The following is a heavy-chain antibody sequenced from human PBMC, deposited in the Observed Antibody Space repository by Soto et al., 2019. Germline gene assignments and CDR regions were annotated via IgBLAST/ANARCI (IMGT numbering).Heavy chain of an antibody. CDR2: IYYTGHT. Sequence: QVQLQESGPGLVKPSQTLSLTCSVSGVSINSGGYYWSRIRHHPGKGLEWIGYIYYTGHTFYNPSLKSRVAMSLDTSKNQFSLKLSSVTAADTAVYYCARGSQLERDALDIWGQGTMVTVSS. J-gene: IGHJ3*02. CDR1: GVSINSGGYY. D-gene: IGHD1-1*01. V-gene: IGHV4-31*03. CDR3: ARGSQLERDALDI.